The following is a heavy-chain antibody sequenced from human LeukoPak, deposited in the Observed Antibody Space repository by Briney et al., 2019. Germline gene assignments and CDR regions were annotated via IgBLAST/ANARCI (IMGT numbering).Heavy chain of an antibody. Sequence: KSSETLSLTCIVSTFSISNSNGYYWGWIRQPPGKGLEWIGRIYHGGSTSYNASLKSRVTISLDTSKNQFTLKLTSVTAADTAVYYCAREATLYSSSLDKWGQGTLVTVSS. V-gene: IGHV4-38-2*02. J-gene: IGHJ4*02. CDR2: IYHGGST. CDR3: AREATLYSSSLDK. CDR1: TFSISNSNGYY. D-gene: IGHD6-19*01.